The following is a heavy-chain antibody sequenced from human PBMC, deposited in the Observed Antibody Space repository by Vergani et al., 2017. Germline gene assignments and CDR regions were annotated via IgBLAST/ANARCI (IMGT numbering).Heavy chain of an antibody. CDR2: SYYSGRT. CDR1: GGSFSGYY. V-gene: IGHV4-34*11. CDR3: ARHDMVRGFRFDY. D-gene: IGHD3-10*01. J-gene: IGHJ4*02. Sequence: QVQLQQWGAGLLKPSETLSLTCAVYGGSFSGYYWSWIRQPPGKGLEWIGYSYYSGRTNYNPSLKSLVTISVETSKNQFSLKLSSVTAADTAVYYCARHDMVRGFRFDYWGQGTLVTVSS.